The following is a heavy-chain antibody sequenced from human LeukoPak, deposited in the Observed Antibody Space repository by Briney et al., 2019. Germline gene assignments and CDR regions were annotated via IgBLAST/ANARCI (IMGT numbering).Heavy chain of an antibody. Sequence: GGSLRLSCAASGFTFNNYAMNWVRQAPGKGLEWVSVITSGGNIYYADSVKGRFTISRDSSKNTLYLQMNSLRAEDTAVYYCAKAVSMVRGVIGYYYYGMDVWGQGTTVTVSS. D-gene: IGHD3-10*01. V-gene: IGHV3-23*01. CDR2: ITSGGNI. CDR3: AKAVSMVRGVIGYYYYGMDV. CDR1: GFTFNNYA. J-gene: IGHJ6*02.